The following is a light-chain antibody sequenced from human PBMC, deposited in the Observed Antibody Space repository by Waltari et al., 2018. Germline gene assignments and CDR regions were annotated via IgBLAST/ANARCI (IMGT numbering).Light chain of an antibody. CDR3: AAGVDSLSGRV. CDR2: RNN. CDR1: SSNTGSNY. V-gene: IGLV1-47*01. J-gene: IGLJ3*02. Sequence: QSVLTQPPPASGTPGQRVTISCSGSSSNTGSNYVSWYRQLPGTAPNVLMYRNNQPPPGVRDRFSGSKAGTSASLAISGLRSEDEADDYCAAGVDSLSGRVFGGGTKLTVL.